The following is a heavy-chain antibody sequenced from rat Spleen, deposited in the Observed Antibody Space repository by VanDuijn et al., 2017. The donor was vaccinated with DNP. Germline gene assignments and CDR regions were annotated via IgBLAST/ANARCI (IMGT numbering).Heavy chain of an antibody. CDR1: GFSLTTYS. CDR2: MWSAGDT. CDR3: TSDSLNSSSFVY. J-gene: IGHJ3*01. Sequence: QVQLKASGPGLVQHSQTLSLTRTVSGFSLTTYSVSWFRQPSGKGLEWMGVMWSAGDTSYNSLLKSRLSISRDTSKRQVFLKMNSLQTDDTGTYYCTSDSLNSSSFVYWGQGSLVTVSS. V-gene: IGHV2-32*01. D-gene: IGHD1-2*01.